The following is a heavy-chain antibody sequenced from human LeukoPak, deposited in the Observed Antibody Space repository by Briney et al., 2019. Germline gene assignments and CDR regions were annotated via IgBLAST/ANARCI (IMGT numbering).Heavy chain of an antibody. CDR3: ATSGSGGNYPLDY. V-gene: IGHV3-21*01. CDR2: ITRSSSYI. Sequence: NPGGSLRLSCAASGFTFSSYSMNWVRQAPGKGLEWVSSITRSSSYIYYADSVKGRFTISRDNAKNSLFLQVNSLRDEDTALYYCATSGSGGNYPLDYWGQGTLVTVSS. CDR1: GFTFSSYS. D-gene: IGHD1-26*01. J-gene: IGHJ4*02.